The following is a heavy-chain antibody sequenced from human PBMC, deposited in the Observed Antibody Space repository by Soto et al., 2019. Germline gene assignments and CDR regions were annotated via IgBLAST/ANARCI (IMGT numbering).Heavy chain of an antibody. CDR2: INPNSGGT. CDR1: GYTFTGYY. V-gene: IGHV1-2*04. D-gene: IGHD2-2*01. CDR3: ARGAVLVPSSTYYYYYAMDV. J-gene: IGHJ6*02. Sequence: ASVKVSCEAPGYTFTGYYMHWVRQAPGQGLERMGWINPNSGGTNYAQKFQGWVTMTRDTSISTAYMELSRLRSDDTAVYYCARGAVLVPSSTYYYYYAMDVWGRGTTVTVSS.